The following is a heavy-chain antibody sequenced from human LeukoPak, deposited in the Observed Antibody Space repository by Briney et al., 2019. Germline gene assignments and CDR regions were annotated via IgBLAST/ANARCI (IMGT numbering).Heavy chain of an antibody. CDR1: GFTFSSYA. Sequence: PGGSLRLSCAASGFTFSSYAMNWVRQAPGKGLEWVSAISGSGGSTYYADSVKGRFTISRGNSKNTLYLQMNSLRAEDTAVYYCAKSRERWLQSRADYWGQGTLVTVSS. V-gene: IGHV3-23*01. CDR2: ISGSGGST. CDR3: AKSRERWLQSRADY. J-gene: IGHJ4*02. D-gene: IGHD5-24*01.